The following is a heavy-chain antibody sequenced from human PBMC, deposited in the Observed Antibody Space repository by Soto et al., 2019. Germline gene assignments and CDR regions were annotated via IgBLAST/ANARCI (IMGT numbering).Heavy chain of an antibody. Sequence: SETLSLTCTVSGGSVSSGSYYWSWIRQPPGKGLEWIGYIYYSGSTNYNPSLKSRVTISVDTSKNQFSLKLSSVTAADTAVCYCARATYYYDSSGFDYWGQGTLVTVSS. V-gene: IGHV4-61*01. CDR1: GGSVSSGSYY. J-gene: IGHJ4*02. D-gene: IGHD3-22*01. CDR2: IYYSGST. CDR3: ARATYYYDSSGFDY.